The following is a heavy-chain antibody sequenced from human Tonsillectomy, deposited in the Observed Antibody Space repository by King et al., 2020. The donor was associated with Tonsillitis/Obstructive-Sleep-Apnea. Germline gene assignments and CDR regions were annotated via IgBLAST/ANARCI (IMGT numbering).Heavy chain of an antibody. CDR3: ARDGGDPPGFDS. Sequence: VQLQESGPGLVKPSQTLSLTCTVSGGSISSGGYYWSWIRQHPGKGLEWIGYIYYSGITYYNPSLKSRVTISVDTSKNQFSLKLSSVTAAGTAVYFCARDGGDPPGFDSWGQGSLVTVSS. CDR1: GGSISSGGYY. D-gene: IGHD3-10*01. CDR2: IYYSGIT. J-gene: IGHJ4*02. V-gene: IGHV4-31*03.